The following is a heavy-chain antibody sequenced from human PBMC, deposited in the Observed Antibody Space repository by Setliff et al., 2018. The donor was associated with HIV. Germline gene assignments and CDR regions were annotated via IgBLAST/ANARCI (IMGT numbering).Heavy chain of an antibody. V-gene: IGHV1-18*01. Sequence: ASVKVSCKASGYTFTSFGIIWVRQAPGQGLEWMGWISAYNGNTNYAQKFQGRVTMTTDISTSTAYMELSRLRSDDTAVYYCATLDQEFHSSAFDTFDTWGQGTMVTVSS. J-gene: IGHJ3*02. CDR3: ATLDQEFHSSAFDTFDT. D-gene: IGHD3-22*01. CDR2: ISAYNGNT. CDR1: GYTFTSFG.